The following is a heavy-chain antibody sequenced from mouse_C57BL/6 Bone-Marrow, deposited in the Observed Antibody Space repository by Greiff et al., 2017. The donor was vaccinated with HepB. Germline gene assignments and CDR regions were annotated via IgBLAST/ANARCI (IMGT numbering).Heavy chain of an antibody. CDR3: ARSYYYGSSYVKYFDV. V-gene: IGHV14-3*01. CDR1: GFNIKNTY. CDR2: IDPANGNT. Sequence: EVQLQESVAELVRPGASVKLSCTASGFNIKNTYMHWVKQRPEQGLEWIGRIDPANGNTKYAPKFQGKATITADTSSNTAYLQLSSLTSEDTAIYYCARSYYYGSSYVKYFDVWGTGTTVTVSS. D-gene: IGHD1-1*01. J-gene: IGHJ1*03.